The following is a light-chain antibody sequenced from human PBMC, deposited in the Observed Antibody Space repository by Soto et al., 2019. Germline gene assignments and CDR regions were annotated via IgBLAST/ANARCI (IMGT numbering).Light chain of an antibody. CDR2: DVS. J-gene: IGLJ1*01. CDR3: SSYTSSSTFYV. CDR1: SSDVGGYNY. V-gene: IGLV2-14*01. Sequence: QSALTQPASVSGSPGQSITISCTGTSSDVGGYNYVSWYQQHPVKAPKLMLYDVSNRPSGVSNRFSGSKSGNTASLTISGLQAEDEADYYCSSYTSSSTFYVFGTGTKLTVL.